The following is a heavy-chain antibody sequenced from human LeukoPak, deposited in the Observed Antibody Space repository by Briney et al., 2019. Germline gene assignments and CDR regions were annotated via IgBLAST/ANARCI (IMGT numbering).Heavy chain of an antibody. CDR1: GFTFSDYY. D-gene: IGHD1-26*01. V-gene: IGHV3-11*01. J-gene: IGHJ3*02. CDR2: ISSSGRTV. Sequence: GGSLRLSCAASGFTFSDYYMSWIRQAPGKGLEWVSYISSSGRTVYYAHSVKGRFTISRDNAKNSPYLQMNSLRAEDTAVYYCAREVGFGGSYFIWGQGTMVTVSS. CDR3: AREVGFGGSYFI.